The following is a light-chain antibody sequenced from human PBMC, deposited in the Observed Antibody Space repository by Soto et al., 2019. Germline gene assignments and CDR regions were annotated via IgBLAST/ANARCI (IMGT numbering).Light chain of an antibody. CDR3: QQRSNWPPV. Sequence: EIVLTQSPATLSLSPGERATLSCRASQSVSSYLAWYQQKPGQAPRLLIYDASNRATGIPARFSGSGSGTDFTLTISSLEPEDFAVYYCQQRSNWPPVFGQGTRLE. CDR2: DAS. J-gene: IGKJ5*01. V-gene: IGKV3-11*01. CDR1: QSVSSY.